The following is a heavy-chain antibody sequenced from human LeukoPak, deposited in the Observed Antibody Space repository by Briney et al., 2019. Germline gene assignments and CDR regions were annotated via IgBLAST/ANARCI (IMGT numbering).Heavy chain of an antibody. CDR2: ISYDGSNK. D-gene: IGHD6-19*01. CDR3: AKDRVPIAVAGWNY. CDR1: GFTFSSYG. J-gene: IGHJ4*02. V-gene: IGHV3-30*18. Sequence: GRSLRLSCAASGFTFSSYGMHWVRQAPGKGLEWVAVISYDGSNKYYADSVKGRFTISRDNSKNTLYLQMNSLRAEDTAVYYCAKDRVPIAVAGWNYWGQGTLVTVSS.